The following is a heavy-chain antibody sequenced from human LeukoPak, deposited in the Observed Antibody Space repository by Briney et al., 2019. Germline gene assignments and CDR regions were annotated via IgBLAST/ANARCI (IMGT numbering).Heavy chain of an antibody. CDR2: IWYDGSNK. CDR1: GFTFSSYG. J-gene: IGHJ6*02. CDR3: ARDSLYYYYYGMDV. V-gene: IGHV3-33*01. Sequence: GGSLRLSCAASGFTFSSYGMHWVRQAPGKGLEWVAVIWYDGSNKYYADSVKGRFTISRDNSKNTLYLQMNSLRAEDTAVYYCARDSLYYYYYGMDVWGQGTTVTVSS.